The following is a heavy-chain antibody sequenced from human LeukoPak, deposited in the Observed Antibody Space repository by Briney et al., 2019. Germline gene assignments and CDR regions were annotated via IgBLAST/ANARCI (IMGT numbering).Heavy chain of an antibody. J-gene: IGHJ4*02. Sequence: SETLSLTCAVYGGSFSGYYWSWIRQPPGKGLEWIGEINHSGSTNYNPSLKSRVTISVDTSKNQFSLKLSSVTAADTAVYYCARVGYCSSTSCYYGDYWGQGTLVPVSS. CDR3: ARVGYCSSTSCYYGDY. CDR1: GGSFSGYY. CDR2: INHSGST. D-gene: IGHD2-2*01. V-gene: IGHV4-34*01.